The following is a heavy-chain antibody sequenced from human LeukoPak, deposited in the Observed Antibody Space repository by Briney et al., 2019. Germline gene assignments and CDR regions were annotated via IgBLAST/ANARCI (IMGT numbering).Heavy chain of an antibody. V-gene: IGHV3-11*01. CDR2: ISSSGHTI. CDR3: AQTGRNNYYDS. J-gene: IGHJ5*01. CDR1: GFTVSDSY. Sequence: GGSLILSWAASGFTVSDSYMSWIRQAPGEGLDWLACISSSGHTIYYTESVRGRFTISRDNAKNSLYLQLTSLRPEDTAVYYCAQTGRNNYYDSWGQGTLVTVSS.